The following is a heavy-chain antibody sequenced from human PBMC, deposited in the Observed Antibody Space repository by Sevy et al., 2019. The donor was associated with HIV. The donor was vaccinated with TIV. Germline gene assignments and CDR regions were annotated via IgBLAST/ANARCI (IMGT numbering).Heavy chain of an antibody. V-gene: IGHV3-33*01. CDR1: GFTFRSYD. D-gene: IGHD2-8*01. CDR2: AWFDGTTK. Sequence: GGSLRLSCEASGFTFRSYDMHWVRQAPGKGLEWVAIAWFDGTTKYYADSVQGRFAISRDNSKNPISLQMNSLRTEDTATDVCARELVSPGPLIDNYGIDVWGQGTTVTVSS. CDR3: ARELVSPGPLIDNYGIDV. J-gene: IGHJ6*02.